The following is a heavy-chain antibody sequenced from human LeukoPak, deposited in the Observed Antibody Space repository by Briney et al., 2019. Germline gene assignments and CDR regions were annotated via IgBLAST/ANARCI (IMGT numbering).Heavy chain of an antibody. V-gene: IGHV1-69*13. CDR1: GYTFTSYA. CDR3: ARTQYYDFWRVPGSYFDY. J-gene: IGHJ4*02. D-gene: IGHD3-3*01. Sequence: SVKVSCKASGYTFTSYAISWVRQAPGQGLEWMGGIIPIFGTANYAQKFQGRVTITADESTSTAYMELSSLRSEDTAVYYCARTQYYDFWRVPGSYFDYWGQGTLVTVSS. CDR2: IIPIFGTA.